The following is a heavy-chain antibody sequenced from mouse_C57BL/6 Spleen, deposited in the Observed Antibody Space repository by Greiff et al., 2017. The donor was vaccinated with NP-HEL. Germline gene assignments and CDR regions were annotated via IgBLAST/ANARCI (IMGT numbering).Heavy chain of an antibody. CDR3: ARKWVYYYDSSSWYFDV. CDR1: GYTFTSYW. Sequence: QVQLQQPGAELVRPGSSVKLSCKASGYTFTSYWMDWVKQRPGQGLEWIGNIYPSDSETHYNQKFKDKATLTVDKSSSTAYMQLSSLTSEDYAVYCCARKWVYYYDSSSWYFDVWGTGTTVTVSS. CDR2: IYPSDSET. J-gene: IGHJ1*03. V-gene: IGHV1-61*01. D-gene: IGHD1-1*01.